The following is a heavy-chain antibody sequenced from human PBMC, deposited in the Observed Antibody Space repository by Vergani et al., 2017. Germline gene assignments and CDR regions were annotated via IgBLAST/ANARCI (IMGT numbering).Heavy chain of an antibody. CDR2: IYTSGST. V-gene: IGHV4-61*02. J-gene: IGHJ4*02. CDR3: ARGYDFWSGYPFVY. Sequence: QVQLQESGPGLVKPSQTLSLTCTVSGGSISSGSYYWSWIRQPAGKGLEWIGRIYTSGSTNYNPSLKSRVTISVDTSKHQFSLKLSSVTAADTAVYYCARGYDFWSGYPFVYWGQGTLVTVSS. D-gene: IGHD3-3*01. CDR1: GGSISSGSYY.